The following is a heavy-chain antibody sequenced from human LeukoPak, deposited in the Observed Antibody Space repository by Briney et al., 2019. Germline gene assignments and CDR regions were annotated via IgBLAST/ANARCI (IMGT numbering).Heavy chain of an antibody. V-gene: IGHV3-23*01. D-gene: IGHD4-17*01. CDR1: GFTFSSYA. J-gene: IGHJ4*02. CDR2: IGGSGGST. Sequence: GGSLRLSCAASGFTFSSYAMSWVRQAPGKGLEWVSAIGGSGGSTYYADSVKGRFTISRDNSKNTLYLQMNSLRAEDTAVYYCAKAATVSAPSDPTTYYFDYRGQGTLVTVSS. CDR3: AKAATVSAPSDPTTYYFDY.